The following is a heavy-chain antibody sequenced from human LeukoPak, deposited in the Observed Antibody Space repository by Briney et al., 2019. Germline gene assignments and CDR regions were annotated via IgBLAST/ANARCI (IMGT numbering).Heavy chain of an antibody. Sequence: GGSLRLSCAASGFTFSSYAMHWVRQAPGKGLEWVAVISYDGSNKYYADSVKGRFTISRDNSKNTLYLQMNSLRAEDTAVYYCARGRTAMVRGVKSPQNWYFDLWGRGTLVTVSS. CDR2: ISYDGSNK. D-gene: IGHD3-10*01. V-gene: IGHV3-30*04. CDR3: ARGRTAMVRGVKSPQNWYFDL. J-gene: IGHJ2*01. CDR1: GFTFSSYA.